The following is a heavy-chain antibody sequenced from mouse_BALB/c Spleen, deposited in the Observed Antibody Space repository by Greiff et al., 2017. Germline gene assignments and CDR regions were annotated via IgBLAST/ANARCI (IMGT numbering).Heavy chain of an antibody. CDR2: IWSDGST. D-gene: IGHD1-1*01. V-gene: IGHV2-6-2*01. J-gene: IGHJ1*01. Sequence: VKLVESGPDLVAPSQSLSITCTVSGFSLTSYGVHWVRQPPGKGLEWLVVIWSDGSTTYNSALKSRLSISKDNSKSQVFLKMNSLQTDDTAMYYCARDGSSYWYFDVWGAGTTVTVSS. CDR1: GFSLTSYG. CDR3: ARDGSSYWYFDV.